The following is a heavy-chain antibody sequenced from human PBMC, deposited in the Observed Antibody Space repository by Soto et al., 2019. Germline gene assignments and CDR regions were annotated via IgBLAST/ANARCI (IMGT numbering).Heavy chain of an antibody. CDR3: ARERHMDIVVVPALDY. CDR1: GFTFSSYA. V-gene: IGHV3-30-3*01. J-gene: IGHJ4*02. Sequence: PGGSLRLSCAASGFTFSSYAMHWVRQAPGKGLEWVAVISYDGSNKYYADSVKGRFTISRDNSKNTLYLQMNSLRAEDTAVYYCARERHMDIVVVPALDYWGQGTLVTVSS. D-gene: IGHD2-2*03. CDR2: ISYDGSNK.